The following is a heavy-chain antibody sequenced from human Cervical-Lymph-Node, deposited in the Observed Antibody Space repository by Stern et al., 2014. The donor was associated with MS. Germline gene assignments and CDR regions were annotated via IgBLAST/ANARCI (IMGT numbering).Heavy chain of an antibody. J-gene: IGHJ4*02. CDR1: GFTFSDYY. CDR3: ARDRYPLDS. D-gene: IGHD2-2*02. Sequence: VQLEESGGGLVKPGGSLRLSCAASGFTFSDYYMSRIRQAPGKGMGWVSCISSGGDTIFYADSVKGRFTISRDNAKNSLYLQMHSLRAEDTAVYYCARDRYPLDSWGQGTLVTVSS. V-gene: IGHV3-11*01. CDR2: ISSGGDTI.